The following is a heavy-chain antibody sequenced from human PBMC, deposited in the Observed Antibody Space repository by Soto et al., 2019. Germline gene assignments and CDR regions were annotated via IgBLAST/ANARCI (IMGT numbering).Heavy chain of an antibody. CDR1: GFTFSSYA. Sequence: QVQLVESGGGVVQPGRSLRLSCAASGFTFSSYAMHWVRQAPGKGLEWVAVISYDGSNKYYADSVKGRFTISRDNSKNTLYLQMNSLRAEDTAVYYCARGVLRFLEWLSSEYYYYYYGMDVWGQGTTVTVSS. D-gene: IGHD3-3*01. CDR3: ARGVLRFLEWLSSEYYYYYYGMDV. CDR2: ISYDGSNK. V-gene: IGHV3-30-3*01. J-gene: IGHJ6*02.